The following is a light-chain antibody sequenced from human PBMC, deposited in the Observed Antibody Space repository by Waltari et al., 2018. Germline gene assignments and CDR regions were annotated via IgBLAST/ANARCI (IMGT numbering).Light chain of an antibody. CDR3: CSFAGRSTWV. CDR2: EAN. J-gene: IGLJ1*01. Sequence: QSALTQPAPVSGSPGPSIAVSCTGTSSDVGTYNLVPWYQQRPGKAPKLIIYEANKRPSGISTRFSGSKSGNTASLTISGLQAEDEADYYCCSFAGRSTWVFGTGTKVIVL. V-gene: IGLV2-23*01. CDR1: SSDVGTYNL.